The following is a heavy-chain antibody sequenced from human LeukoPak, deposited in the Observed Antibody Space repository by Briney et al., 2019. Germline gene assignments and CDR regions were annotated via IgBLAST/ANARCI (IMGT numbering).Heavy chain of an antibody. CDR3: ARDYGGNQYYFDY. J-gene: IGHJ4*01. CDR1: GYTFTGYY. Sequence: ASVKVSCKASGYTFTGYYMHWVRQAPGQGLEWMGRINPNSGGTNYAQKFQGRVTMTRDTSISTAYMELSRLRSDDTAVYYCARDYGGNQYYFDYWGRGTLVTVSS. D-gene: IGHD4-23*01. V-gene: IGHV1-2*06. CDR2: INPNSGGT.